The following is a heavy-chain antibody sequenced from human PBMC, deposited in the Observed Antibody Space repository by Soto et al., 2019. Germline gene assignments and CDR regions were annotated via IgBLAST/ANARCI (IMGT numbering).Heavy chain of an antibody. Sequence: GGSLRLSCAASGFTFSDHYMDWVRQAPGKGLEWVGRTRNKANSYTTEYAASVKGRFTISRDDSKNSLYLQMNSLKTEDTAVYYCARGSGLAYYYGMDVWGQGTTVTVSS. V-gene: IGHV3-72*01. CDR2: TRNKANSYTT. CDR1: GFTFSDHY. D-gene: IGHD6-19*01. J-gene: IGHJ6*02. CDR3: ARGSGLAYYYGMDV.